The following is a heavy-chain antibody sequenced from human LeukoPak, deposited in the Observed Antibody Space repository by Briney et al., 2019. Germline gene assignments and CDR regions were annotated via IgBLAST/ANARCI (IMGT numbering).Heavy chain of an antibody. CDR1: GGSISSYY. CDR2: IYTSGST. V-gene: IGHV4-4*07. D-gene: IGHD3-10*01. CDR3: ATFPYYYGSGSGHPAANDY. J-gene: IGHJ4*02. Sequence: SETLSLTCTVSGGSISSYYWSWIRQPAGKGLEWIGRIYTSGSTNYNPSLKSRVTMSVDTSKNQFSLKLSSVTAADTAVYYCATFPYYYGSGSGHPAANDYWGQGTLVTVSS.